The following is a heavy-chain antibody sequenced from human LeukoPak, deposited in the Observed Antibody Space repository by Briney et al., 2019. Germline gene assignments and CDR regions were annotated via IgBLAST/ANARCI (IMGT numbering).Heavy chain of an antibody. CDR3: ARDPPYSSVARRFDY. CDR2: INPSGGST. Sequence: ASVKVSCKASGYTFTSYYMHWVRQAPGQGLDGMGIINPSGGSTSYAQKFQGRVTMTRDTSTSTVYMELSSLRSEDTAVYYCARDPPYSSVARRFDYWGQGTLVTVSS. V-gene: IGHV1-46*01. D-gene: IGHD6-19*01. J-gene: IGHJ4*02. CDR1: GYTFTSYY.